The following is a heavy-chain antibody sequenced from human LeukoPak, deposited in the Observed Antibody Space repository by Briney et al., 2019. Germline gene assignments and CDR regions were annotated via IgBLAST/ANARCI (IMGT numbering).Heavy chain of an antibody. D-gene: IGHD6-19*01. J-gene: IGHJ3*02. V-gene: IGHV3-21*01. CDR1: GFTFSSYS. Sequence: GGSLRLSCAASGFTFSSYSMNWVRQAPGKGLEWVSSISSSSSYIYYADSVKGRFTISRDNAKNSLYLQMNSLRAEDTAVHYCARDWDGGWYQGGAFDIWGQGTMVTVSS. CDR3: ARDWDGGWYQGGAFDI. CDR2: ISSSSSYI.